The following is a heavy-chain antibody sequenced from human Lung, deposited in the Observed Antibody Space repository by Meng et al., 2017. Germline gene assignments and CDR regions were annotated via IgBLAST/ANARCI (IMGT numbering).Heavy chain of an antibody. J-gene: IGHJ4*02. Sequence: EVLLVAAAGGLGPPGGSLRLSCAASGFTFRSYWMHWVRQAPGKGLVWVSRIRGDGGSIVYADSVKGRFTISRDNAKNTLFLQMNSLRAEDTAVYYCARESGYFEYWGQGILVTVSS. V-gene: IGHV3-74*03. CDR2: IRGDGGSI. CDR1: GFTFRSYW. CDR3: ARESGYFEY.